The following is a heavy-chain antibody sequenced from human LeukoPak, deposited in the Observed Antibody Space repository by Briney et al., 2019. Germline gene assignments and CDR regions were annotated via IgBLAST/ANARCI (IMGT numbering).Heavy chain of an antibody. V-gene: IGHV3-30*02. CDR2: IRFDGSLQ. CDR3: ARAPRRHCVSDSCYVDWFDP. J-gene: IGHJ5*02. Sequence: GGSLRLSCTTSGFIFSDYGMHWLRQAPGKRPEWVTFIRFDGSLQYYADSVKGRFTISRDNSKNTLHLQMNSLRPEDTAVYYCARAPRRHCVSDSCYVDWFDPWGQGTLVTVSS. D-gene: IGHD2-2*01. CDR1: GFIFSDYG.